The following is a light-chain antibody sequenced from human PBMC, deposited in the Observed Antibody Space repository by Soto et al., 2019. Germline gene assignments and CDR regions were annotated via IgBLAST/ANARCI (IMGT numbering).Light chain of an antibody. J-gene: IGKJ4*01. Sequence: EIEMTQSPSTLSVSPGDRATLSCRAGQRVSNDLAWYQQKPGQAPRLLIYAASTRHTGIPARFSGSASGTEFTLTISSLQSEDFAIYYCLQYYNWPLTFGGGTKVDIK. CDR1: QRVSND. V-gene: IGKV3-15*01. CDR3: LQYYNWPLT. CDR2: AAS.